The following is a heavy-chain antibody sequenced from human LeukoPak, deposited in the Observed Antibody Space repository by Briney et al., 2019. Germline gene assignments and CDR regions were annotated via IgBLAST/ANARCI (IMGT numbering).Heavy chain of an antibody. Sequence: GGSLRLSCAASGFTFSSYSMNWVRQAPGKGVEWVSYISSSSTIYYADSVKGRFTISRENVKNSLYLQMNSLRAEDTAVYYCARDQGSSWYTDYWGQGTLVTVSS. V-gene: IGHV3-48*04. CDR1: GFTFSSYS. CDR2: ISSSSTI. J-gene: IGHJ4*02. CDR3: ARDQGSSWYTDY. D-gene: IGHD6-13*01.